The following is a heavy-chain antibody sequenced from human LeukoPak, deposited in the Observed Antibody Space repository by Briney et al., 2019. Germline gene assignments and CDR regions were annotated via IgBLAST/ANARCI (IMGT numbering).Heavy chain of an antibody. CDR1: GFTFSSYG. CDR2: ISYDGSNK. CDR3: AKVARTWYCSSTSCPEGDYFDY. Sequence: PGGSLRLSCAASGFTFSSYGMHWVCQAPGKGLEWVAVISYDGSNKYYADSVKGRFTISRDNSRNTLYLQMNSLRAEDTAIFYCAKVARTWYCSSTSCPEGDYFDYWGQGALVTVSS. V-gene: IGHV3-30*18. D-gene: IGHD2-2*01. J-gene: IGHJ4*02.